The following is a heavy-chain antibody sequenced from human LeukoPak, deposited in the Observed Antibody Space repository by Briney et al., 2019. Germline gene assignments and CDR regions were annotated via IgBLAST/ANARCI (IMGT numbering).Heavy chain of an antibody. CDR1: GGSISSSSCY. V-gene: IGHV4-39*01. D-gene: IGHD3-3*01. J-gene: IGHJ4*02. CDR3: ARGDTIFGVVTFFDY. Sequence: SETLSLTCTVSGGSISSSSCYWGWIRQPPGKGLEWIGSIYYSGSTYYNPSLKSRVTISVDTSKNQFSLKLSSVTAADTAVYYCARGDTIFGVVTFFDYWGQGTLVTVSS. CDR2: IYYSGST.